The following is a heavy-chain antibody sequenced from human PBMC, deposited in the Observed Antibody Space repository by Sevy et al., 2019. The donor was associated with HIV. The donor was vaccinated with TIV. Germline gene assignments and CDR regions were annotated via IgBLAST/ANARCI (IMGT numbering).Heavy chain of an antibody. V-gene: IGHV4-4*07. D-gene: IGHD5-18*01. CDR1: GGSISSYY. CDR2: IYTSGST. Sequence: SETLSLTCTVSGGSISSYYWSWIRQPAGKGLEWIGRIYTSGSTNYNPSLKSRVTMSVDTSKNKLSLRVSSVTAAEAAVNYCARKAVDTATDAFDIWGQGTMVTFSS. CDR3: ARKAVDTATDAFDI. J-gene: IGHJ3*02.